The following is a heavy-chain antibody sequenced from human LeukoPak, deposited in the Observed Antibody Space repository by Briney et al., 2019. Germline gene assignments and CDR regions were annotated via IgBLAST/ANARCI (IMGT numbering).Heavy chain of an antibody. J-gene: IGHJ4*02. CDR1: GGSISSGDYS. Sequence: SQTLSLTCTVSGGSISSGDYSWSWIRQPPGKGLEWIGYIYYSGSTYYNPSLKSRVTISVDTSKNQFSLKLSSVTAADTAVYYCAREDPLYGDYYWGQGTLVTVSS. V-gene: IGHV4-30-4*01. CDR3: AREDPLYGDYY. D-gene: IGHD4-17*01. CDR2: IYYSGST.